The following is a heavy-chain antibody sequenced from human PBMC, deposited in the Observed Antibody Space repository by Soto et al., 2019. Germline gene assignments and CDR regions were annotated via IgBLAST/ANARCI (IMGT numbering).Heavy chain of an antibody. Sequence: PSETLSLTCTVSGDSVKSGTYYWSWIRQPPGKGLEWIGSIYSSGSTYYNPSLKSRVTISVDTSKNQFSLKLTSVTAADTAVYYCARRVAVAKPYFDYWGQGILVTVSS. CDR3: ARRVAVAKPYFDY. D-gene: IGHD6-19*01. J-gene: IGHJ4*02. V-gene: IGHV4-39*01. CDR2: IYSSGST. CDR1: GDSVKSGTYY.